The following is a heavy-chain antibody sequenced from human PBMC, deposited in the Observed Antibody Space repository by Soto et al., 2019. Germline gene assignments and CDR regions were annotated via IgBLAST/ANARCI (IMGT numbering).Heavy chain of an antibody. Sequence: GSLRLSCAASGFTFSSYGMHWVRQAPGKGLEWVAVISYDGSNKYYADSVKGRFTISRDNSKNTLYLQMNSPRAEDTAVYYCARDLWFGELDSNWFDPWGQGTLVTVSS. CDR3: ARDLWFGELDSNWFDP. CDR2: ISYDGSNK. D-gene: IGHD3-10*01. J-gene: IGHJ5*02. CDR1: GFTFSSYG. V-gene: IGHV3-30*03.